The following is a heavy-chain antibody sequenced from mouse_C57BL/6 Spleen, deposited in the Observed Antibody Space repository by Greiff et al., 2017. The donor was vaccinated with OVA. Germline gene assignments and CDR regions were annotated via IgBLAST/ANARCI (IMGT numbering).Heavy chain of an antibody. D-gene: IGHD6-1*01. J-gene: IGHJ4*01. CDR3: AIHESPLLGYYAMDY. V-gene: IGHV1-62-2*01. CDR1: GYTFTEYT. CDR2: FYPGSGSI. Sequence: QVQLKQSGAELVKPGASVKLSCKASGYTFTEYTIHWVKQRSGQGLEWIGWFYPGSGSIKYNEKFKDKATLTAAKSSSTVYMELSRLTSEDSAVYFCAIHESPLLGYYAMDYWGQGTSVTVSS.